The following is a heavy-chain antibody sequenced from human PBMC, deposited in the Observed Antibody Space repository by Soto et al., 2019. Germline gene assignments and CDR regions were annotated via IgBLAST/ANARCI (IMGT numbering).Heavy chain of an antibody. Sequence: PSETLSLTCAVYGGSFSGYYWSWIRQPPGKGLEWIGEINHSGSTNYNPSLKSRVTISVDTSKNQFSLKLSSVTAADTAVYYCARGRGGSSWTNHDFDYWGQGTLVTAPQ. D-gene: IGHD6-13*01. J-gene: IGHJ4*02. CDR2: INHSGST. V-gene: IGHV4-34*01. CDR3: ARGRGGSSWTNHDFDY. CDR1: GGSFSGYY.